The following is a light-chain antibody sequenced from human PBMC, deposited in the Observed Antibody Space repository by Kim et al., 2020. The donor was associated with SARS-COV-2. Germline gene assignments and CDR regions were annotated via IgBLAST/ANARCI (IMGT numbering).Light chain of an antibody. J-gene: IGLJ1*01. CDR2: DVS. V-gene: IGLV2-14*03. CDR1: SSDVGGYNY. Sequence: QSLTISCTGTSSDVGGYNYVSWYQQHPGKAPKRMIYDVSNRPSGVSNRFSGSKSGNTASLTISGLQAEDEADYYCSSYTSSSTLYVFGTGTKVTVL. CDR3: SSYTSSSTLYV.